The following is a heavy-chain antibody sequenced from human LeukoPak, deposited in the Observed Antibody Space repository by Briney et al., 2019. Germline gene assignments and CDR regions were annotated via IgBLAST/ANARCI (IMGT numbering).Heavy chain of an antibody. J-gene: IGHJ6*02. CDR2: IWYDGSNK. D-gene: IGHD2-8*01. V-gene: IGHV3-33*01. CDR3: ARDKRSSLGLMVYAIGVYYYGMDV. CDR1: GFTFSSYG. Sequence: GGSLRLSCAASGFTFSSYGMHWVRQAPGKGLEWVAVIWYDGSNKYYADSVKGRFTISRDNSKNTLYLQINSLRAEDTAVYYCARDKRSSLGLMVYAIGVYYYGMDVWGQGTTVTVSS.